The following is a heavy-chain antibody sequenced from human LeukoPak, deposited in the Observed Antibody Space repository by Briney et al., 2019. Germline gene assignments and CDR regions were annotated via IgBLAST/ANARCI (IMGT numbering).Heavy chain of an antibody. V-gene: IGHV3-33*06. CDR2: IWYDGSNK. Sequence: GGSLRLSCAASGFTFSSYGMHWVRQAPGKGLEWVAVIWYDGSNKYYADSVKGRFTISRDNSKNTLYLQMNSLRAEDTAVYYCAKSGRNSYGVDVWGQGTTVTVSS. CDR1: GFTFSSYG. CDR3: AKSGRNSYGVDV. J-gene: IGHJ6*02.